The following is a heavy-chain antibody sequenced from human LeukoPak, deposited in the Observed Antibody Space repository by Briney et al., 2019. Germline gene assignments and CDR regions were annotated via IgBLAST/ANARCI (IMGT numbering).Heavy chain of an antibody. CDR1: GFTFSSYA. Sequence: GGSLRLSCAASGFTFSSYAMHWVRQAPGKGLEWVAVISYDGSNKYYADSVKGRFTISRDNSKNTLYLQMNSLRAEDTAVYYCARSEFGHMDVWGKGTTVTVSS. D-gene: IGHD3-16*01. J-gene: IGHJ6*03. CDR2: ISYDGSNK. CDR3: ARSEFGHMDV. V-gene: IGHV3-30-3*01.